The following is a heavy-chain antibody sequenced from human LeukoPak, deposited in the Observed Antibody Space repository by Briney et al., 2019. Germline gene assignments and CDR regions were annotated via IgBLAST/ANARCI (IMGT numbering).Heavy chain of an antibody. CDR1: GGSFSGYY. CDR3: ARVRGYCSSTICYRYYFDY. V-gene: IGHV4-34*01. CDR2: IYHSGST. J-gene: IGHJ4*02. Sequence: SETLSLTCAVYGGSFSGYYWSWIRQPPGKGLEWIGTIYHSGSTYYNPSLKSRVTISVDTSKNQFSLKLTPVTAADTAVYYCARVRGYCSSTICYRYYFDYWGQGTLVTVSS. D-gene: IGHD2-2*01.